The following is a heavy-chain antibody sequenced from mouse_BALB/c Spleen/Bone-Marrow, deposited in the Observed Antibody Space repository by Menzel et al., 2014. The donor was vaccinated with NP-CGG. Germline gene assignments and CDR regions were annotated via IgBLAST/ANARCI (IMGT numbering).Heavy chain of an antibody. Sequence: EVQLQQSGAEVVKPGASVKLSCTASGFNIKDTYMHWVKQRPEQGLEWIGRIDPANGNTKYDPKFQGKTTITADTSSNTPYLQLNSLTSEDTAVYYCARYDYGVCFVYWGQGTTLTVSS. V-gene: IGHV14-3*02. J-gene: IGHJ2*01. D-gene: IGHD2-4*01. CDR2: IDPANGNT. CDR3: ARYDYGVCFVY. CDR1: GFNIKDTY.